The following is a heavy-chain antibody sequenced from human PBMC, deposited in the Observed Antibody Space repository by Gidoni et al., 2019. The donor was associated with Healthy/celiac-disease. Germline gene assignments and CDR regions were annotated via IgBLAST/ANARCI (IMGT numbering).Heavy chain of an antibody. J-gene: IGHJ4*02. CDR3: ARGIKVLRFVEWLPPYFDY. CDR2: IYHSGST. CDR1: VGSISSGGYS. D-gene: IGHD3-3*01. V-gene: IGHV4-30-2*01. Sequence: QLQLQESGSGLVKPSQTLSLTCAVTVGSISSGGYSWSWIRQPPGKGLEWIGYIYHSGSTYYNPSLKSRVTISVDRSKNQFSLKLSSVTAADTAVYYCARGIKVLRFVEWLPPYFDYWGQGTLVTVSS.